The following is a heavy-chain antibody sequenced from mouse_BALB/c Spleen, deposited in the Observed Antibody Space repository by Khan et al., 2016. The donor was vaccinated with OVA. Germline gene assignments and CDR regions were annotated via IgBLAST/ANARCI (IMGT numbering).Heavy chain of an antibody. J-gene: IGHJ3*01. CDR3: VRDEAYRRNDGWFAY. V-gene: IGHV1-4*01. CDR2: INPSNGYT. Sequence: VELVESGAELARPGASVKMSCKASGYTFTSYTIHWIKKRPGQGLEWIGYINPSNGYTNYNQKFKDKATLTTAKSSTTAYLQLSSLTSDDSAVYNCVRDEAYRRNDGWFAYWGQGTLVTVSA. D-gene: IGHD2-14*01. CDR1: GYTFTSYT.